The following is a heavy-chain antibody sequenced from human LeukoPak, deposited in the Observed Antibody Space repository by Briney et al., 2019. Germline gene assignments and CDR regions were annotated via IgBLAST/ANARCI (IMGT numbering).Heavy chain of an antibody. CDR1: GFTFSSYE. D-gene: IGHD3-16*01. V-gene: IGHV3-23*01. CDR2: ISGSGGST. CDR3: AKDRDDYVWGSYLGAFDI. J-gene: IGHJ3*02. Sequence: GGSLRLSCAASGFTFSSYEMNWVRQAPGKGLEWVSLISGSGGSTYYADSVKGRFTISRDNSKNTLYLQMNSLRAEDTAVFYCAKDRDDYVWGSYLGAFDIWGQGTMVTVSS.